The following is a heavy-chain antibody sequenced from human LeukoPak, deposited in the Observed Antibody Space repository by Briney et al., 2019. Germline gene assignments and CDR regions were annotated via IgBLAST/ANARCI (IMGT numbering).Heavy chain of an antibody. CDR2: IIPIFGTA. V-gene: IGHV1-69*05. J-gene: IGHJ4*02. CDR1: GGTFSSYA. Sequence: SVKVSCKASGGTFSSYAISWVRQAPGQGLEWMGGIIPIFGTANYAQKFQGRVTMTTDTSTSTAYMELRSLRSDDTAVYYCARDLDPYYYDSSGYYKFDYWGQGTLVTVSS. CDR3: ARDLDPYYYDSSGYYKFDY. D-gene: IGHD3-22*01.